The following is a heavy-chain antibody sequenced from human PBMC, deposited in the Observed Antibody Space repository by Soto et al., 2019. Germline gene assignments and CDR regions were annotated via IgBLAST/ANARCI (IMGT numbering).Heavy chain of an antibody. D-gene: IGHD1-26*01. CDR1: GYTFTGHY. CDR3: GRGRSGQIVVFY. V-gene: IGHV1-2*02. J-gene: IGHJ4*02. CDR2: IGPETGAT. Sequence: GASVKVSCKASGYTFTGHYIHWVRQAPEQGPEWMGEIGPETGATRYAQKFQSRVTMTRDMSITTVYMELNSLSPDDTAVYYCGRGRSGQIVVFYWGQGTPVTVSS.